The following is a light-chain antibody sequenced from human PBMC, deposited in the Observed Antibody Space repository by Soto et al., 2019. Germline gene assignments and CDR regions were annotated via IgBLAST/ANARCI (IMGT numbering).Light chain of an antibody. CDR2: TAS. V-gene: IGKV1-39*01. J-gene: IGKJ5*01. Sequence: DIQLTQSPSSLSASVGDRVALACRASQSINTNLNWYQQKPGSPPKLLIHTASTLQSGVPSRFSGSGSGTDFTLTITTLQPEDFATYYCQQSYTTPLTFGPGTRLE. CDR1: QSINTN. CDR3: QQSYTTPLT.